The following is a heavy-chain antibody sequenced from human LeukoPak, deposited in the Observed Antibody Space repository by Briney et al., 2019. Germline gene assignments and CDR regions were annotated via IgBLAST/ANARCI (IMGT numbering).Heavy chain of an antibody. CDR1: GGSFSGHY. D-gene: IGHD2-15*01. Sequence: PSETLSLTCAVYGGSFSGHYWSWIRQPPGKGLEWIGEINHSGSTNYNPSLKSRVTISVDTSKNQFSLKLSSVTAADTAVYYCARVRGSSLPTRGYCSGGSCPSRYYFDYWGQGTLVTVSS. V-gene: IGHV4-34*01. CDR3: ARVRGSSLPTRGYCSGGSCPSRYYFDY. CDR2: INHSGST. J-gene: IGHJ4*02.